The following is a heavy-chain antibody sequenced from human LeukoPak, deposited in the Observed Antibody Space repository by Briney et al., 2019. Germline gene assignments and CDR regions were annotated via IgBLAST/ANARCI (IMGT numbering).Heavy chain of an antibody. Sequence: AGGSLRLSCVASGFTFSSYEMNWVRQAPGKGLEWVSAISTSGGSTSYADSVKGRFTISRENSKNTLYLQMNSLSAEDTAVYYCAKLELQYFQLWGQGTLVTVSS. J-gene: IGHJ1*01. V-gene: IGHV3-23*01. CDR1: GFTFSSYE. CDR3: AKLELQYFQL. D-gene: IGHD1-7*01. CDR2: ISTSGGST.